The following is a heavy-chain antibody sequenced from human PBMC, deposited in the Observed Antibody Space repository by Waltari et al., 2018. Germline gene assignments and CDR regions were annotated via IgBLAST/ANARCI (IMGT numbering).Heavy chain of an antibody. D-gene: IGHD2-21*01. J-gene: IGHJ5*02. CDR2: IYTSVST. CDR3: ARDTTPDILWPNWFDP. CDR1: GGSISSYY. V-gene: IGHV4-4*07. Sequence: QVQLQESGPGLVKPSETLSLTCTVSGGSISSYYWSWIRQPAGKGLEWVGRIYTSVSTNYNPSLKSLVTMSVDTSKIQFSLKLSSVTAAYTSVYYCARDTTPDILWPNWFDPWGQGTLVTVSS.